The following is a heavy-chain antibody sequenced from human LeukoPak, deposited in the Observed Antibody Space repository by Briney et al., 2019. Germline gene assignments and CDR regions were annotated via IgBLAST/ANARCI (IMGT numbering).Heavy chain of an antibody. CDR2: IIPILGIA. Sequence: GASVKVSCKASGGTFSSYAISWVRQAPGQGLEWIGRIIPILGIANYAQKFQGRVTITADKSTSTAYMELSSLRSEDTAVYYCARDTYYYDSSGYYYVDRIDYWGQGTLVTVSS. J-gene: IGHJ4*02. CDR3: ARDTYYYDSSGYYYVDRIDY. D-gene: IGHD3-22*01. V-gene: IGHV1-69*04. CDR1: GGTFSSYA.